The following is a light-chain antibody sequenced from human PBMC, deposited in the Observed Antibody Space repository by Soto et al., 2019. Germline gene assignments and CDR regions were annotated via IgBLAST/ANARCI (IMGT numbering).Light chain of an antibody. Sequence: IQLTQSPSSLSASVGDRVTITCRASQGISSYLAWYQQKPGKAPKLLIYAASTLQSGVPSRFSGSGSGTDFTLTISSLRPEDFATYYCLQLNSYPQIIFGQGTRLEIK. CDR1: QGISSY. V-gene: IGKV1-9*01. CDR2: AAS. J-gene: IGKJ5*01. CDR3: LQLNSYPQII.